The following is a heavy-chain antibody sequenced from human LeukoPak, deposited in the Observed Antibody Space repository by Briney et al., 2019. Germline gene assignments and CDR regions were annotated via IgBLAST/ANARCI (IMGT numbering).Heavy chain of an antibody. J-gene: IGHJ4*02. CDR3: ARDSSSSGGSDY. CDR2: INWNGGST. D-gene: IGHD6-13*01. Sequence: GGSLRLSCAASGFTVRSSYMSWVRQAPGKGLEWVSGINWNGGSTGYADSVKGRFTISRDNAKNSLYLQMNSLRAEDTALYYCARDSSSSGGSDYWGQGTLVTVSS. V-gene: IGHV3-20*04. CDR1: GFTVRSSY.